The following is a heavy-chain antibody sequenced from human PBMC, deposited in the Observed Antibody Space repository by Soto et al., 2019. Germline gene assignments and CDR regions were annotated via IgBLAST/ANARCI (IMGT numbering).Heavy chain of an antibody. V-gene: IGHV3-15*01. CDR2: IKSKTDGGTT. Sequence: EVQLVESGGGLVKPGGSLRLSCAASGFTFSNAWMSWVRQAPGKGLEWVGRIKSKTDGGTTDYAAPVKGRFTISRDNSKNTLYLQMNSLRAEDTAVYYCAKARDCSGGSCYGGYYYYYGMDVWGQGTTVTVSS. CDR3: AKARDCSGGSCYGGYYYYYGMDV. CDR1: GFTFSNAW. D-gene: IGHD2-15*01. J-gene: IGHJ6*02.